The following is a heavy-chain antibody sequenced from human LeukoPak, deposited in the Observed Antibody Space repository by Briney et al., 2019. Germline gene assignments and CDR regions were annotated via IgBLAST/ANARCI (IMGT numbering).Heavy chain of an antibody. CDR2: IYYSGST. J-gene: IGHJ4*02. CDR3: AGYAVAGTNY. V-gene: IGHV4-39*01. D-gene: IGHD6-19*01. Sequence: SETLSLTCTVSGGSLSSSSYYWGWIRQPPGKGLEWIGSIYYSGSTYYNPSLKSRVTISVDTSKNQFSLKLSSVTAADTAVYYCAGYAVAGTNYWGQGTLVTVSS. CDR1: GGSLSSSSYY.